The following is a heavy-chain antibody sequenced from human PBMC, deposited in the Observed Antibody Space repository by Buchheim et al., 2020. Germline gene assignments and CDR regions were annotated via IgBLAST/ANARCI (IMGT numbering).Heavy chain of an antibody. D-gene: IGHD3-10*01. J-gene: IGHJ4*02. V-gene: IGHV3-7*04. Sequence: EVQLVESGGGLVQPGGSLRLSCAAYGFTFSSYWMSWVRQAPGKGLEWVANIKQDGSEKYYVDSVKGRFTISRDNAKNSLYLQMNSLRTEDTAVYYCARDRGKWSGSESSPLDYWGQGTL. CDR2: IKQDGSEK. CDR3: ARDRGKWSGSESSPLDY. CDR1: GFTFSSYW.